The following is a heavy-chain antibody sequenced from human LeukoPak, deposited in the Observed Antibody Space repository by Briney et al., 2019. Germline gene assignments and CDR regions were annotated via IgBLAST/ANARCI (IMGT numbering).Heavy chain of an antibody. CDR2: MNPNSGNT. CDR1: GYTFTSYD. Sequence: ASVKVSCKASGYTFTSYDINWVRQATGQGLEWVGWMNPNSGNTGYAQKFQGRVTMTRNTSISTAYMELSSLRSEDTAVYYCARDHSSAVARAHDYWGQGTLVTVSS. J-gene: IGHJ4*02. V-gene: IGHV1-8*01. D-gene: IGHD6-19*01. CDR3: ARDHSSAVARAHDY.